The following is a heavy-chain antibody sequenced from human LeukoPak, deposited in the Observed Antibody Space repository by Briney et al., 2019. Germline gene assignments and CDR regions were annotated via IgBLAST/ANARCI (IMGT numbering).Heavy chain of an antibody. CDR1: GGSINNYY. CDR2: IYYRGST. J-gene: IGHJ4*02. Sequence: PSETLSLTCTVSGGSINNYYWSWIRQPPGKGLEWIGYIYYRGSTNYNPSLKSRVTFSVDTSKNQFSLKLNSVTAADTAVCYCARGGDYGDLRYFDYWGQGTLVTVSS. D-gene: IGHD4-17*01. V-gene: IGHV4-59*01. CDR3: ARGGDYGDLRYFDY.